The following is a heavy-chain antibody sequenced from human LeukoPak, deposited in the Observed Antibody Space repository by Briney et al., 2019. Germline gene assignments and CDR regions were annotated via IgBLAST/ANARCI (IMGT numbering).Heavy chain of an antibody. CDR1: GFTFSSYW. V-gene: IGHV3-74*01. CDR2: VNSDGSST. Sequence: GGSLRLSCAASGFTFSSYWMHWVRQAPGKGLVWVSRVNSDGSSTTYADSVKGRFTVSRDNAKNTLYLQMNSLRAEDTAVYYCARGRYYGMDVWGQGTTVTVSS. J-gene: IGHJ6*02. CDR3: ARGRYYGMDV.